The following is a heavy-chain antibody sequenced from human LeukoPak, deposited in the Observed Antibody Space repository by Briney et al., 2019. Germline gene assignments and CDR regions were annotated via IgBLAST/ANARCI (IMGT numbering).Heavy chain of an antibody. Sequence: SETLSLTCAVYGGSFSGYYWSWIRQPPGKGLEWIGEINHSGGTNYNPSLKSRVTISVDTSKNQFSLKLSSVTAADTAVYYCARANYYDSNGHQTYYFDYWGQGTLVTVSS. CDR2: INHSGGT. V-gene: IGHV4-34*01. J-gene: IGHJ4*02. D-gene: IGHD3-22*01. CDR3: ARANYYDSNGHQTYYFDY. CDR1: GGSFSGYY.